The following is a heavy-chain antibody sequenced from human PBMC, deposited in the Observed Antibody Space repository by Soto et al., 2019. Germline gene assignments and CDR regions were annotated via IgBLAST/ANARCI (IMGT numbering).Heavy chain of an antibody. D-gene: IGHD6-13*01. CDR2: IIPIFGTA. Sequence: SLTVSCKASGGTFSSYAISWVRQAPGQGLEWMGGIIPIFGTANYAQKFQGRVTITADKSTSTAYMELSSLRSEDTAVYYCARSGSSTLHRELAEWGQGTLVTV. J-gene: IGHJ4*02. CDR1: GGTFSSYA. V-gene: IGHV1-69*06. CDR3: ARSGSSTLHRELAE.